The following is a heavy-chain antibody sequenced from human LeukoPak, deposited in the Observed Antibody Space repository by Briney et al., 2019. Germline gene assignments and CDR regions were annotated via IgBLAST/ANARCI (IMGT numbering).Heavy chain of an antibody. J-gene: IGHJ4*02. CDR1: GFTFNMYW. Sequence: GGSLRLSCAASGFTFNMYWMTWGRQAPGKGLESVAYINKDGSDKYYVDSVKGRFTVSRDNAKNSLYLQMNSLRAEDTAVYYCARDAGYGGNSDYWGQGTLVTVSS. CDR2: INKDGSDK. CDR3: ARDAGYGGNSDY. V-gene: IGHV3-7*01. D-gene: IGHD4-23*01.